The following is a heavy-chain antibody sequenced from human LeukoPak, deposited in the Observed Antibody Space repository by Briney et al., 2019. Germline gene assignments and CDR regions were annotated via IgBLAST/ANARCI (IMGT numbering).Heavy chain of an antibody. CDR1: GVTFTTFT. CDR3: ARGGGYGSGFDAFDV. CDR2: ISSSGGNI. D-gene: IGHD6-19*01. Sequence: GGSLRLSCAASGVTFTTFTMNWVRQAPGKGLEWVSSISSSGGNIWYANSVKGRFTISRDNTKNSLYLQMNSLRAEDTALYYCARGGGYGSGFDAFDVWGQGTMVTVSP. J-gene: IGHJ3*01. V-gene: IGHV3-21*01.